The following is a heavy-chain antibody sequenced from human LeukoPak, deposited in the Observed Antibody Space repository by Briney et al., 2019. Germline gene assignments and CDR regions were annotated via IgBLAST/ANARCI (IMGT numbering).Heavy chain of an antibody. V-gene: IGHV3-21*01. D-gene: IGHD3-22*01. Sequence: GGSLRLSCAASGFTFSSYSMNWVRQAPGKGLEWVSSISSSSGYIYYADSVKGRFTISRDNAKNSLYLQMNSLRAEDTAVYYCARDRTYYYDSSAQGGFDYWGQGTLVTVSS. CDR3: ARDRTYYYDSSAQGGFDY. CDR2: ISSSSGYI. CDR1: GFTFSSYS. J-gene: IGHJ4*02.